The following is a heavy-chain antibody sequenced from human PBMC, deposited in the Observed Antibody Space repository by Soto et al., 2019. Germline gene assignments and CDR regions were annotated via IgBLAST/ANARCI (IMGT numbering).Heavy chain of an antibody. V-gene: IGHV3-30-3*01. Sequence: QVQLVESGGGVVQPGRSLRLSCAASGFTFSSYAMHWVRQAPGKGLEWVAVISYDGSNKYYADSVKGRFTISRDNSKNTLYLQMNSLRAEDTAVYYCARDFLAAPLVRLYYYGMDVWGQGTTVTVSS. J-gene: IGHJ6*02. CDR1: GFTFSSYA. CDR2: ISYDGSNK. CDR3: ARDFLAAPLVRLYYYGMDV. D-gene: IGHD6-6*01.